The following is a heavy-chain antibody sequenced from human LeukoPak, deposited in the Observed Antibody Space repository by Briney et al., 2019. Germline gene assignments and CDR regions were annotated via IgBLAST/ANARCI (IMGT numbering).Heavy chain of an antibody. CDR2: IKQDGSDK. CDR3: ARDKWYYDILTGYPLDY. V-gene: IGHV3-7*01. D-gene: IGHD3-9*01. J-gene: IGHJ4*02. Sequence: GGSLRLSCAASGFTFSSYWMSWVRQAPGKGLEWVANIKQDGSDKYYVDSVKGRVTISRDNAKNSLYLQMNSLRAEDTAVYYCARDKWYYDILTGYPLDYWGQGTLVTVSS. CDR1: GFTFSSYW.